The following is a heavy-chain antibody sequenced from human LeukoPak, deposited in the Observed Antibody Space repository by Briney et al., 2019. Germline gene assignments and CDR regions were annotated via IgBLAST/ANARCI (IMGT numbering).Heavy chain of an antibody. V-gene: IGHV4-31*03. CDR2: IYYSGST. D-gene: IGHD2-2*01. CDR1: GGSISSGGYY. CDR3: ARAGRCSSTSCSGWFDP. J-gene: IGHJ5*02. Sequence: PSQTLSLTCTVSGGSISSGGYYWSWIRQHPGKGLEWIGYIYYSGSTYYNPSLKCRVTISVDTSKNQFPLKLSSVTAADTAVYYCARAGRCSSTSCSGWFDPWGQGTLVTVSS.